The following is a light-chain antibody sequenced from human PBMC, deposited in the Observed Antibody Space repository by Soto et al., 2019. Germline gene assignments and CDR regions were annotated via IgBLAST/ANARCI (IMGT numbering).Light chain of an antibody. CDR3: QQYYSYPRA. J-gene: IGKJ1*01. CDR1: HDIRKY. V-gene: IGKV1-33*01. CDR2: DAS. Sequence: DIQMTQSPSSLSASVGDRVTITCQASHDIRKYLNWYQQKPGKAPKLLIYDASNMETGVPSRFSGSGSGTDFTLTISCLQSEDFATYYCQQYYSYPRAFGQGTKVEIK.